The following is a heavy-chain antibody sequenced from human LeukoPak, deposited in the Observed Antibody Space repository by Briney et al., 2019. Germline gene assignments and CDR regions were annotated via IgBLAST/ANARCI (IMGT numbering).Heavy chain of an antibody. V-gene: IGHV4-59*01. J-gene: IGHJ3*02. D-gene: IGHD6-19*01. CDR1: GGSISSNY. CDR3: ATPYIAVADKDAFDI. Sequence: TSETLSLTCTVSGGSISSNYWSWIRQPPGKGLEWIGYIYYSGSTNYNPSLKSRVTISVDTSKNQFSLKLSSVTAADTAVYYCATPYIAVADKDAFDIWGQGTMVTVSS. CDR2: IYYSGST.